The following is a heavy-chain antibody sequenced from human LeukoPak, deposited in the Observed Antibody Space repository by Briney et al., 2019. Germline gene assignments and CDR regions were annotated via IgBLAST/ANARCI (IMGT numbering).Heavy chain of an antibody. CDR3: TRGYSYGYGGIDY. Sequence: SVKVSCKASGGTFSSYAISWVRQAPGQGLEWMGGIIPIFGTANYAQKFLGRVTITADESTSTAYMELSSLRSEDTAVYYCTRGYSYGYGGIDYWGQGTLVTVSS. CDR2: IIPIFGTA. J-gene: IGHJ4*02. D-gene: IGHD5-18*01. V-gene: IGHV1-69*13. CDR1: GGTFSSYA.